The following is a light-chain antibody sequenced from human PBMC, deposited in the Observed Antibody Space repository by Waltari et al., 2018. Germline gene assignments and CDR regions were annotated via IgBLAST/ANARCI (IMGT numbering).Light chain of an antibody. CDR2: DAS. CDR1: QDINND. Sequence: DIQMTQSPSSLSASVGDRVTLTCQASQDINNDLNWYQQKPGKAPKLLIYDASNLERGFPSRFSGSGSGTDFTFTITSLQPEDIATYYCQQFYDLPLTFGGGTKVEIK. CDR3: QQFYDLPLT. J-gene: IGKJ4*01. V-gene: IGKV1-33*01.